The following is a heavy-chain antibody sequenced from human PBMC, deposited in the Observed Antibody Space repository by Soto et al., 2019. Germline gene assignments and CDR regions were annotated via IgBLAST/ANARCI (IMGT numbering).Heavy chain of an antibody. V-gene: IGHV4-59*07. Sequence: QVQLQESGPGLVNTSDTLSLTCTVSGGSITPYYWSWIRQPPGEGLEWIGYVSYSGKTGYNPSLKSRVSMSIDTSKNEFSLKLTSLPAADAATYYCARQQYTVVTAFDVWGQGTTVAVSS. D-gene: IGHD2-15*01. CDR2: VSYSGKT. CDR1: GGSITPYY. J-gene: IGHJ3*01. CDR3: ARQQYTVVTAFDV.